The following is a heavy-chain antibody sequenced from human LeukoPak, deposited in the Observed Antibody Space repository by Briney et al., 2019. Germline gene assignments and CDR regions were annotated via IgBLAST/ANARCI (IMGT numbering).Heavy chain of an antibody. CDR2: FKTNYNQV. J-gene: IGHJ4*02. CDR3: ARSVPDYTRFDF. CDR1: GFTFSDYA. Sequence: PGGSLRLSCVASGFTFSDYAMNWVRQALGKGLEWVSTFKTNYNQVYYAESVRGRFTISTDNSKNTAYLQMNSLRVEDTALYYCARSVPDYTRFDFWGQGALVTVSS. V-gene: IGHV3-23*05. D-gene: IGHD4-11*01.